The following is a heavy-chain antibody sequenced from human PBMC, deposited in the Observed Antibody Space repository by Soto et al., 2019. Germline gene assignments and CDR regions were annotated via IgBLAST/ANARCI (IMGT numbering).Heavy chain of an antibody. D-gene: IGHD3-10*01. Sequence: QVQLVQSGAEVKKPGASVKVSCKASGYTFSDYYIHWVRQAPGQGLEWMGWINPKNGGTKYAQKFQGRVTMTRDTSISTVYMELTRLRSDDTAVYYCARGFFGSGGEFDYWGQGTLVTVSS. V-gene: IGHV1-2*02. CDR2: INPKNGGT. J-gene: IGHJ4*02. CDR3: ARGFFGSGGEFDY. CDR1: GYTFSDYY.